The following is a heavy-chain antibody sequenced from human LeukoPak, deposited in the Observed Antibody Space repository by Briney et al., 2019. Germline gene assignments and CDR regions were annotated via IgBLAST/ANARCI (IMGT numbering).Heavy chain of an antibody. CDR2: IIPIFGTA. Sequence: SVKVSCKASGGTFSSYAISWVRQAPGQGLEWMGGIIPIFGTANYAQKFQGRVTITADESTSTAYMELSSLRSEDTAVYYCATLNYYGSGSGWFDPWGQGTLVTVSS. CDR3: ATLNYYGSGSGWFDP. J-gene: IGHJ5*02. D-gene: IGHD3-10*01. CDR1: GGTFSSYA. V-gene: IGHV1-69*13.